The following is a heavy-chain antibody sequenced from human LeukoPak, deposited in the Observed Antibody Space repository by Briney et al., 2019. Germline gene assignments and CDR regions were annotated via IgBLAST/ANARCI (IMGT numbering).Heavy chain of an antibody. V-gene: IGHV1-2*02. CDR1: AYTFSGYY. D-gene: IGHD3-22*01. J-gene: IGHJ4*02. Sequence: ASVKVSCKASAYTFSGYYMHWVRQAPRQGLEWMGWINPNTGGTNYAQKFQGRVTMTRDTSISTTYMELSRLRSDDTAVYYCASQPYYFDSSGYYDYWGQGTLVTVSS. CDR2: INPNTGGT. CDR3: ASQPYYFDSSGYYDY.